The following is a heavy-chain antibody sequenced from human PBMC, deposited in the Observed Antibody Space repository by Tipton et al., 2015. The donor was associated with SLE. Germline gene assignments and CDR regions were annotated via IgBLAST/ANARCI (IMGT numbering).Heavy chain of an antibody. CDR3: ARDFGYGGNSGGY. D-gene: IGHD4-23*01. CDR1: GFTFSSYA. J-gene: IGHJ4*02. CDR2: ISGSGGST. Sequence: QLVQSGGGLVQPGGSLRLSCAASGFTFSSYAMSWVRQAPGKGLEWVSAISGSGGSTYYADSVKGRFTISRDNAKNSLYLQMNSLRAEDTAVYYCARDFGYGGNSGGYWGQGTLVTVSS. V-gene: IGHV3-23*04.